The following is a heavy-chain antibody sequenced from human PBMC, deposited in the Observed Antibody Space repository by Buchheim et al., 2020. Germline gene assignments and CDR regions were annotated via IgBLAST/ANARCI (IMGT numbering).Heavy chain of an antibody. V-gene: IGHV3-30*18. CDR1: GFTFSSYG. CDR3: AKDREDMDYFDY. D-gene: IGHD2-15*01. J-gene: IGHJ4*02. CDR2: ISYDGSNK. Sequence: QVQLVESGGGVVQPGRSLRLSCAASGFTFSSYGMHWVRQAPGKGLEWVAVISYDGSNKYYADSVKGRFTISRDNSKNKLYLQMNSLRAEDTAVYYCAKDREDMDYFDYWGQGTL.